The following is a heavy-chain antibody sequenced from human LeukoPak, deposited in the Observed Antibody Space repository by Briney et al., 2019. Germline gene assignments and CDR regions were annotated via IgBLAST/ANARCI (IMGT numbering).Heavy chain of an antibody. D-gene: IGHD6-13*01. J-gene: IGHJ5*02. V-gene: IGHV1-2*02. Sequence: GASVKVSCKASGYTFTGYYMHWVRQAPGQGLEWMGWINPNSGGTNYAQKFQGRVTITADKSTSTAYMELSSLRSEDTAVYYCAREDVASSWLGPYNWFDPWGQGTLVTVSS. CDR3: AREDVASSWLGPYNWFDP. CDR2: INPNSGGT. CDR1: GYTFTGYY.